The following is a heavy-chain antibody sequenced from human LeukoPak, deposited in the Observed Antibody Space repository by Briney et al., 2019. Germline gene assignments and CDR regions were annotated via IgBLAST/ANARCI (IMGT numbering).Heavy chain of an antibody. V-gene: IGHV1-69*13. J-gene: IGHJ6*02. D-gene: IGHD5-24*01. CDR1: GGTFSSYA. Sequence: SVKVSCKASGGTFSSYAISWVRQAPGQGLEWMGGIIPIFGTANYAQKLQGRVTITADESTSTAYMELSGLRSEDTAVYYCAREEEMATDKPYYGMDVWGQGTTVTVSS. CDR2: IIPIFGTA. CDR3: AREEEMATDKPYYGMDV.